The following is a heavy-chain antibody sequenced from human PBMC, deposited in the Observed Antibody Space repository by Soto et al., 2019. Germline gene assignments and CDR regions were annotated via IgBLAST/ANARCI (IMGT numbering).Heavy chain of an antibody. CDR2: IYHSGST. Sequence: QLQLQESGSGLVKPSQTLSLTCAVSGGSISSGGYSWSWIRQPPGKGLEWIGYIYHSGSTYYNPSLKSRVTISVDRSKNQFSLKLSSVTAADTAVYYCASLGSSYYDILTGYSEGAFDIWGQGTMVTVSS. J-gene: IGHJ3*02. CDR3: ASLGSSYYDILTGYSEGAFDI. CDR1: GGSISSGGYS. D-gene: IGHD3-9*01. V-gene: IGHV4-30-2*01.